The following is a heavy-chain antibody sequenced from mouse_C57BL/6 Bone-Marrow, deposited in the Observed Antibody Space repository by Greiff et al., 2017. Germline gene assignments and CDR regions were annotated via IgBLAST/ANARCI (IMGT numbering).Heavy chain of an antibody. Sequence: QVQLQQPGTELVKPGASVKLSCKASGFTLTSYWMYWVKQRPGQGLEWIGNINPSNGGTNYNEKFKSKATLTVDKSPSTPYMQLSSLTSEDSAVYYCARDGFSAMDYWGQGTSVTVSS. J-gene: IGHJ4*01. CDR2: INPSNGGT. CDR1: GFTLTSYW. V-gene: IGHV1-53*01. CDR3: ARDGFSAMDY. D-gene: IGHD2-3*01.